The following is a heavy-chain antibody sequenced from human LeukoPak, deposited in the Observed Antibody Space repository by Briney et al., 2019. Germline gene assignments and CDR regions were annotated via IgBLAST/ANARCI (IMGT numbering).Heavy chain of an antibody. D-gene: IGHD3-10*01. Sequence: GESLKISCKGSGYSFNNYWIVWVRQMPGKGLEWMGIIYPGDSDTRYSPSFQGQVTISADRSISTAYLQWSSLKASDTAMYYCARPYGAGTYYKRPFDIWGQGTMVTVSS. V-gene: IGHV5-51*01. CDR3: ARPYGAGTYYKRPFDI. J-gene: IGHJ3*02. CDR1: GYSFNNYW. CDR2: IYPGDSDT.